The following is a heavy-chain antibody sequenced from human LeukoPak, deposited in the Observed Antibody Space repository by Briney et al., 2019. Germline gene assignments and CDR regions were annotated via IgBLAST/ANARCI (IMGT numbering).Heavy chain of an antibody. CDR3: ARGTYSCLDY. D-gene: IGHD2-15*01. CDR2: ISYDGSNK. V-gene: IGHV3-30-3*01. CDR1: GFTFSSYA. Sequence: GGSLRLSCAASGFTFSSYAMHWVRQAPGKGLEWVAVISYDGSNKYYADSVKGRFTISRDNSKNTLYLQMNSLRAEDTAVYYCARGTYSCLDYWGQGTLVTVSS. J-gene: IGHJ4*02.